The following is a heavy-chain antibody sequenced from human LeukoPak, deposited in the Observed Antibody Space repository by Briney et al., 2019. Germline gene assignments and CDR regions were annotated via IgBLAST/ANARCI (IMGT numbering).Heavy chain of an antibody. D-gene: IGHD6-19*01. CDR1: GFIFSTYG. Sequence: GGSLRLSCAASGFIFSTYGMSWVRQAPGKGLEWVSGISGSGAVKYYADSVKGRFTISRDNANNSLYLQMNSLRAEDTAVYYCVRDGGSAWYINGDEAFDIWGQGTMVTVSS. J-gene: IGHJ3*02. CDR3: VRDGGSAWYINGDEAFDI. V-gene: IGHV3-23*01. CDR2: ISGSGAVK.